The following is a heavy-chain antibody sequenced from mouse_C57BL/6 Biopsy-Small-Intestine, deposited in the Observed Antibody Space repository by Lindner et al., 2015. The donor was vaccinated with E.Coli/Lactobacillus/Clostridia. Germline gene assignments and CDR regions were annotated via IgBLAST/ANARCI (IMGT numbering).Heavy chain of an antibody. CDR3: ARQRLNAMDY. CDR2: ISSGSSTI. CDR1: GFTFSDYG. J-gene: IGHJ4*01. Sequence: VQLQESGGGLVKPGGSLKLSCAASGFTFSDYGMHWVRQAPEKGLEWVAYISSGSSTIYYADTVKGRFTISRDNAKNTLFLQMTSLRSEDTAMYYCARQRLNAMDYWGQGTSVTVSS. V-gene: IGHV5-17*01.